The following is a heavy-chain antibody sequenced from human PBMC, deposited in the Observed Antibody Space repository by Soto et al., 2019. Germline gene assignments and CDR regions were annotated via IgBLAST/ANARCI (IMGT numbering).Heavy chain of an antibody. J-gene: IGHJ4*02. CDR1: GFTFSSYA. CDR2: ISYDGSNK. CDR3: ARLYQLLSDAFDY. D-gene: IGHD2-2*01. V-gene: IGHV3-30-3*01. Sequence: QVQLVESGGGVVQPGRSLRLSCAASGFTFSSYAMHWVRQAPGKGLEWVAVISYDGSNKYYADSVKGRFTNSRDNSKNTLYLQMNSLRAEDTAVYYCARLYQLLSDAFDYWGQGTLVTVSS.